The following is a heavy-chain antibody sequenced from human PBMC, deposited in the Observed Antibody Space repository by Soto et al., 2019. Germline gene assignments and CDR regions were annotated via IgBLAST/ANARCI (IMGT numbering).Heavy chain of an antibody. Sequence: ASVKVSCKASGYIFTSYYIHWVRQAPGQGLEWMGWINPFDGSRMFAQSFQGRVTMTRDTSTSTVYMEVSSLRSEDTAVYYCSRVDPGETSPFDHWGQGTLVTAPQ. CDR2: INPFDGSR. J-gene: IGHJ4*02. D-gene: IGHD3-10*01. CDR1: GYIFTSYY. V-gene: IGHV1-46*03. CDR3: SRVDPGETSPFDH.